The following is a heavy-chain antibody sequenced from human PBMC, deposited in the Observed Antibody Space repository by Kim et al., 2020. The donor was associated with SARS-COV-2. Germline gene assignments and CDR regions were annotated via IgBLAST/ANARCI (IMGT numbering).Heavy chain of an antibody. V-gene: IGHV3-23*03. CDR3: AKDGRGGEFDY. D-gene: IGHD2-21*01. CDR2: IYSGGSST. J-gene: IGHJ4*02. CDR1: GFTFSSYA. Sequence: GGSLRLSCAASGFTFSSYAMSWVCQAPGKGLEWVSVIYSGGSSTYYADSVKGRFTISRDNSKNTLYLQMNSLRAEDTAVYYCAKDGRGGEFDYWGQGTLVTVSS.